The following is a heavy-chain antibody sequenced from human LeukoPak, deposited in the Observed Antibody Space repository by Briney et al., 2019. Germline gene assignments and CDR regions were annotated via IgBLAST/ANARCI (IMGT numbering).Heavy chain of an antibody. CDR2: ITISGQTK. CDR1: EFAFSTYE. V-gene: IGHV3-48*03. CDR3: ARGDPHADL. J-gene: IGHJ5*02. Sequence: PGGSLRLSCAASEFAFSTYEMSWVRQAPGKGLEWIADITISGQTKNYADSVKGRFTISRDNAMSSLYLQMNSLRVEDTGVFYCARGDPHADLWGQGTLVTVSS.